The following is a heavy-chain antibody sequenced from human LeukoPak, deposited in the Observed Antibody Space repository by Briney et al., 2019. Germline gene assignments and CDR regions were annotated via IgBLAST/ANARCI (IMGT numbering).Heavy chain of an antibody. J-gene: IGHJ4*02. CDR2: IYYSGST. D-gene: IGHD6-6*01. CDR3: ARGTWSSSIDY. CDR1: GGSFSGYY. Sequence: KPSETLSLTCAVYGGSFSGYYWSWIRQPPGKGLEWIGYIYYSGSTYYNPSLKSRLTISGDTSKNQFSLRLSSVTAADTAVYYCARGTWSSSIDYWGQGTLVTVSS. V-gene: IGHV4-30-4*08.